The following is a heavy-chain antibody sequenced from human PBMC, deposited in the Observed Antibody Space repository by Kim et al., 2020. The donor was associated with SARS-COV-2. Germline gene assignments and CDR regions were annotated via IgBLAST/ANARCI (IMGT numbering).Heavy chain of an antibody. D-gene: IGHD2-8*02. Sequence: GGSLRLSCAASGFTFSSYAMHWVRQAPGKGLEWVAVISYDGSNKYYVDSVKGRFTISRDNSKNTLYLQMNSLRAEDTAVYYCARAQDIVLVVYATYFDYWGQGTLVTVSS. CDR2: ISYDGSNK. CDR3: ARAQDIVLVVYATYFDY. CDR1: GFTFSSYA. V-gene: IGHV3-30*04. J-gene: IGHJ4*02.